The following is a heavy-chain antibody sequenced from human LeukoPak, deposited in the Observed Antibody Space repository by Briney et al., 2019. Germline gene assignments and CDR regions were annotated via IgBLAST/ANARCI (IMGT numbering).Heavy chain of an antibody. CDR1: GFSFSSYS. CDR2: ISTSSSYI. J-gene: IGHJ4*02. D-gene: IGHD3-10*01. Sequence: GGALRLSCAASGFSFSSYSMSWVRQAPGKGLEWVSSISTSSSYIYYADSVKGRFTISRDNAKNSLYLLMNTLRAEDTAIYYCVRVALYYYGSESFYFFEHWGQGTPVTASS. CDR3: VRVALYYYGSESFYFFEH. V-gene: IGHV3-21*01.